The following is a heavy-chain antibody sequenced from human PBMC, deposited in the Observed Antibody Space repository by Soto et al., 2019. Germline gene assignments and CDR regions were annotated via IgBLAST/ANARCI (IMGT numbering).Heavy chain of an antibody. CDR3: ARQGTTTLRFDY. V-gene: IGHV3-30-3*01. J-gene: IGHJ4*02. CDR1: GFTCSSYA. Sequence: QVQLVESGGGVVPPARSLRLSCAASGFTCSSYAMHWVRQAPGKGLEWVAGISYDGSNKYYADSRKGLFTISRDNSKNSGNQQMNSLSDEETDDYYVARQGTTTLRFDYWGQGTLVTVSS. CDR2: ISYDGSNK. D-gene: IGHD1-1*01.